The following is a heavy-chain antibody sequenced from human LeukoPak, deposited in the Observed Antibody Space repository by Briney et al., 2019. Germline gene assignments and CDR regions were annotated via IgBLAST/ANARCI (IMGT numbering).Heavy chain of an antibody. CDR3: ARAEYYYDSSGYYPRYYNYYYMDV. V-gene: IGHV3-74*01. D-gene: IGHD3-22*01. Sequence: GGSLRLSCAASGFTFSSYWMHWVRHAPGKGLVWVSRINSDGSSTSYADSVKGRFTISRDNAKNTLYLQMNSLRAEDTAVSYCARAEYYYDSSGYYPRYYNYYYMDVWGKGTTVTVSS. CDR2: INSDGSST. J-gene: IGHJ6*03. CDR1: GFTFSSYW.